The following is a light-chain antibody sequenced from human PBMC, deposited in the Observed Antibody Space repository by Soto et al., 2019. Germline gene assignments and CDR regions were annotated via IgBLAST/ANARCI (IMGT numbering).Light chain of an antibody. J-gene: IGKJ5*01. CDR2: GAS. CDR1: QSVSTN. V-gene: IGKV3-15*01. CDR3: QQHSSSPS. Sequence: IVMTQSPTTLSVSPGERATLSCRASQSVSTNLAWYQQKPGQVPSLLIYGASTRASGIPARFSGSGSGTEFTLTIGSLQSEDFAVYHCQQHSSSPSFGQGTRLEIK.